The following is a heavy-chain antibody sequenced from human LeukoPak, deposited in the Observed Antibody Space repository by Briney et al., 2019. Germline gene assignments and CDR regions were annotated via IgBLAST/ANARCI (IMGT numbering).Heavy chain of an antibody. D-gene: IGHD3-22*01. J-gene: IGHJ3*02. CDR2: IYYSGST. CDR1: GGSISSYY. CDR3: AKFLLGDNHPNYYDSSGYLSDDAFDI. Sequence: SETLSLTCTVSGGSISSYYWSWIRQPAGKGLEWIGYIYYSGSTNYNPSLKSRVTISVDTSKNQFSLKLSSVTAADTAVYYCAKFLLGDNHPNYYDSSGYLSDDAFDIWGQGTMVTVSS. V-gene: IGHV4-59*01.